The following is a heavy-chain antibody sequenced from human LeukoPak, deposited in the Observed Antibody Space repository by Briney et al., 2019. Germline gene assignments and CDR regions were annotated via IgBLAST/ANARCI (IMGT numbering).Heavy chain of an antibody. J-gene: IGHJ6*02. D-gene: IGHD1-26*01. CDR3: ARDQEWELLSYYYYGMDV. V-gene: IGHV1-18*01. CDR1: GYTFTSYG. CDR2: ISAYNGNT. Sequence: ASVKVSCKASGYTFTSYGISRVRQAPGQGLEWMGWISAYNGNTNYAQKLQGRVTMTTDTSTSTAYMELRSLRSDDTAVYYCARDQEWELLSYYYYGMDVWGQGTTVTVSS.